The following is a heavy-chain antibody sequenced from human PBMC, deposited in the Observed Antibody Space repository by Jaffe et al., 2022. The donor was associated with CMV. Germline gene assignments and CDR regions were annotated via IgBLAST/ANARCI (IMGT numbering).Heavy chain of an antibody. Sequence: EVQLVESGGGLVQPGGSLRLSCAASGFTFSSYEMNWVRQAPGKGLEWVSYISSSGSTIYYADSVKGRFTISRDNAKNSLYLQMNSLRAEDTAVYYCATPPMITFGGVIVPSPWGQGTLVTVSS. D-gene: IGHD3-16*02. J-gene: IGHJ5*02. CDR1: GFTFSSYE. CDR3: ATPPMITFGGVIVPSP. V-gene: IGHV3-48*03. CDR2: ISSSGSTI.